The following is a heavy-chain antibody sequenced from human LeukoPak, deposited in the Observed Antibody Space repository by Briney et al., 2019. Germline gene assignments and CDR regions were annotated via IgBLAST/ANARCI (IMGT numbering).Heavy chain of an antibody. CDR3: ARGGNYWPQWWFDP. D-gene: IGHD1-26*01. J-gene: IGHJ5*02. CDR2: IYYTGST. CDR1: GGSISSSSYY. V-gene: IGHV4-61*05. Sequence: SETLSLTCTVSGGSISSSSYYWGWIRQPPGKGLEWIGYIYYTGSTSYNPSLESRVTMSLDASKNQFSLELNSVTPADTAVYYCARGGNYWPQWWFDPWGRGTLVSVSS.